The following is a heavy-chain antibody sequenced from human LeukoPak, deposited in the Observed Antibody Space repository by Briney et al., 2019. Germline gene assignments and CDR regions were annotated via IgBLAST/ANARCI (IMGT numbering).Heavy chain of an antibody. V-gene: IGHV4-34*01. CDR3: ARETHSSSPFDY. CDR1: GGSFSGYY. J-gene: IGHJ4*02. Sequence: SETLSLTCAAYGGSFSGYYWSWIRQPPGKGLEWIGEINHSGSTNYNPSLKSRVTISVDTSKNQSSLKLSSVTAADTAVYYCARETHSSSPFDYWGQGTLVTVSS. CDR2: INHSGST. D-gene: IGHD6-6*01.